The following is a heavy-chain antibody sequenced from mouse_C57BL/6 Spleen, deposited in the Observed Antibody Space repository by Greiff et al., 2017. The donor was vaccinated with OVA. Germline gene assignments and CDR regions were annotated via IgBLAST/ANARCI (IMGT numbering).Heavy chain of an antibody. Sequence: DVKLQESGPGLAKPSQSLSLTCSVTGYSITSGYYWNWIRQFPGNKLEWMGYISYDGSNNYNPSLKNRISITRDTSKNQFFLKLNSVTTEDTATYYCARERYYGTVDYWGQGTTLTVSS. V-gene: IGHV3-6*01. CDR3: ARERYYGTVDY. CDR2: ISYDGSN. J-gene: IGHJ2*01. D-gene: IGHD1-1*01. CDR1: GYSITSGYY.